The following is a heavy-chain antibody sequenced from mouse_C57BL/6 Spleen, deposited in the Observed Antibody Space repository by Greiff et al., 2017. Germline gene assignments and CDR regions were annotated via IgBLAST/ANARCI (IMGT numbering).Heavy chain of an antibody. CDR1: GYTFTSYW. J-gene: IGHJ3*01. D-gene: IGHD1-2*01. V-gene: IGHV1-69*01. Sequence: QVQLQQSGAELVMPGASVKLSCKASGYTFTSYWMHWVKQRPGQGLEWIGEIDPSDSYTNYNQKFKGKSTLTVDKSSSTAYMQLSSLTSEDSAVYYCARATTASPPGFAYWGQGTLVTVSA. CDR3: ARATTASPPGFAY. CDR2: IDPSDSYT.